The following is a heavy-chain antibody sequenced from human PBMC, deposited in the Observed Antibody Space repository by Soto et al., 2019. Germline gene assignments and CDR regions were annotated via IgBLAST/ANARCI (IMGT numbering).Heavy chain of an antibody. CDR2: IIPIFGTA. V-gene: IGHV1-69*06. D-gene: IGHD3-3*01. J-gene: IGHJ6*02. CDR3: ARGRKFLEWLLNRYVYYYYGMDV. Sequence: QVQLVQSGAEVKKPGSSVKVSCKASGGTFSSYAISWVRQAPGQGLEWMGGIIPIFGTANYAQKFQGRVTITEDKITSTAYMELSSLSSEDTAVYYVARGRKFLEWLLNRYVYYYYGMDVWGQGTTVTVSS. CDR1: GGTFSSYA.